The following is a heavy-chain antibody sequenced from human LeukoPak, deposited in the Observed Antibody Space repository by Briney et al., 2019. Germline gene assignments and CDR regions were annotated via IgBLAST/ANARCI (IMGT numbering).Heavy chain of an antibody. Sequence: SVKVSCKASGGTFSSYAISWVRQAPGQGLECMGGIIPIFGTANYAQKFQGRVTITTDESTSTAYMELSSLRSGDTAVYYCVRETGTTGGAFDIWGQGTMVTVSS. CDR1: GGTFSSYA. CDR2: IIPIFGTA. CDR3: VRETGTTGGAFDI. J-gene: IGHJ3*02. D-gene: IGHD1-1*01. V-gene: IGHV1-69*05.